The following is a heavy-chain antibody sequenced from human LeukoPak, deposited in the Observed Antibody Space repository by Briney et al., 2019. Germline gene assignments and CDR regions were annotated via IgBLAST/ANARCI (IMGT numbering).Heavy chain of an antibody. D-gene: IGHD6-19*01. CDR2: IIPIFGTA. Sequence: SVKVSCKASGGTFSSYAISWVRQAPGQGLEWMGGIIPIFGTANYAQKFQGRVTITADKSTSTAYMELSSLRSEDTAVYYCAKDYSSGWYGDNWFDPWGQGTLVTVSS. CDR1: GGTFSSYA. V-gene: IGHV1-69*06. CDR3: AKDYSSGWYGDNWFDP. J-gene: IGHJ5*02.